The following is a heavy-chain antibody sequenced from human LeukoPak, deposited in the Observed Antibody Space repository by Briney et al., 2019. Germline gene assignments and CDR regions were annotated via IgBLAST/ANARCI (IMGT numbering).Heavy chain of an antibody. Sequence: SETLSLTCTVSGGSISSSSYYWGWIRQPPGKGLEWIGSIYYSGSTYYNPSLKSRVTISVDTSKNQFSLKLSSVTAADTAVYYCARQTLPGWFDPWGQGTLVTVSS. V-gene: IGHV4-39*01. CDR2: IYYSGST. CDR3: ARQTLPGWFDP. J-gene: IGHJ5*02. CDR1: GGSISSSSYY.